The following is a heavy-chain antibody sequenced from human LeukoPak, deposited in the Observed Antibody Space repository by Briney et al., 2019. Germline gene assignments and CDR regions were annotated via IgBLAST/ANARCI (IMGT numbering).Heavy chain of an antibody. CDR3: ARDERLLSFLK. V-gene: IGHV3-23*01. CDR1: GFTFSSYA. J-gene: IGHJ4*02. D-gene: IGHD3-3*01. CDR2: ISGSGGST. Sequence: PPGGSLRLSCAASGFTFSSYAMSWVRQAPGKGLEWVSAISGSGGSTYYADSVKGRFTISRDNSKNTLYLQMNSLRAEDTAIYYCARDERLLSFLKWGQGTLVTVSS.